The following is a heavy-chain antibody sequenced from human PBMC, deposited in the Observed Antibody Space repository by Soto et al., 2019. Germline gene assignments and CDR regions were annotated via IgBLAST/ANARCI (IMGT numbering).Heavy chain of an antibody. CDR1: GYTFTSYG. CDR3: AADPRYSSGWFDAFDI. Sequence: ASVKVSCKASGYTFTSYGIRWVRQAPGQGLEWIGWISVYNGNTNYAQKLQERVTMTRDTSTSTAYMELSSLRSEDTAVYYCAADPRYSSGWFDAFDIWGQGTMVTVSS. CDR2: ISVYNGNT. V-gene: IGHV1-18*01. J-gene: IGHJ3*02. D-gene: IGHD6-19*01.